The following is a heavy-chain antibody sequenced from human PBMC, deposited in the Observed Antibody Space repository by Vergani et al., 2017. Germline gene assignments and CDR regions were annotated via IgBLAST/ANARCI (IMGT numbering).Heavy chain of an antibody. CDR3: ARGAGSAYYDFWSGYYFPDY. D-gene: IGHD3-3*01. Sequence: QVQLQESGPGLVKPSQTLSLTCTVSGGSISSGDYYWSWIRQPPGKGLEWIGYIYYSGSTYYNPSLKSRVTISVDTSKNQFARKRSSVTAADTAVYYCARGAGSAYYDFWSGYYFPDYWGQGTLVTVSS. CDR1: GGSISSGDYY. J-gene: IGHJ4*02. CDR2: IYYSGST. V-gene: IGHV4-30-4*08.